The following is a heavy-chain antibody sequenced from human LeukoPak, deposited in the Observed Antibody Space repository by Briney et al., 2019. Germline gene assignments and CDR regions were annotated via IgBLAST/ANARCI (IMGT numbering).Heavy chain of an antibody. V-gene: IGHV4-59*08. CDR3: ARRETHMITFGGVIVSPFDY. CDR2: IYYSGST. CDR1: GGSISSYY. Sequence: SETLSLTCTVSGGSISSYYWSWIRQPPGKGLEWIGYIYYSGSTNYNPSLKSRVTISVDTSKNQFSLKLSSVTAADTAVYYCARRETHMITFGGVIVSPFDYWGQGTLVTVSS. J-gene: IGHJ4*02. D-gene: IGHD3-16*02.